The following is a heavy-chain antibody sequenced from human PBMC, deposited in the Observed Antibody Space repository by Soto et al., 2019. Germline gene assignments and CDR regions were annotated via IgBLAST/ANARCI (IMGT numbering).Heavy chain of an antibody. CDR2: ISAYNGNT. V-gene: IGHV1-18*01. CDR1: GYTFTNYG. CDR3: ARPQNDILTDSYTNYFDS. J-gene: IGHJ4*02. Sequence: ASVKVSCKASGYTFTNYGRTWVRQAPDQGPEWVGWISAYNGNTHYAQKLQGRVAMTTDTSTSTAYMELRSLSSDDTAVYYCARPQNDILTDSYTNYFDSWGQGTPVTVSS. D-gene: IGHD3-9*01.